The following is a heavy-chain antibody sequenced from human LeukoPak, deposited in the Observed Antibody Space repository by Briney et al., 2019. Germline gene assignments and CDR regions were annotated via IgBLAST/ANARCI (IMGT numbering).Heavy chain of an antibody. J-gene: IGHJ4*02. CDR3: ARQGRGSSWYFDY. D-gene: IGHD6-13*01. V-gene: IGHV4-59*08. Sequence: SETLSLTCTVSGGSISSYYWSWIRQPPGKGPEWIGYVYFSGSTNYNPSLKSRVTISVDTSKNQFSLKLSSVTAADTAVYYCARQGRGSSWYFDYWGQGTLVTVSS. CDR2: VYFSGST. CDR1: GGSISSYY.